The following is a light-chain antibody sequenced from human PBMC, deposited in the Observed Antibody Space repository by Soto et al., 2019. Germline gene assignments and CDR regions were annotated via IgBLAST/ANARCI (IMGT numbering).Light chain of an antibody. CDR2: EAS. CDR3: QQYTSYPWT. Sequence: DIQMTQSPSSLSASVGDRVTITCRSSQTITNYLNWFQQKAGKAPKLLIYEASRLESGVPSRISGSGSGTEFTLTISSLQPDDFATYYCQQYTSYPWTFGQGTKVDIK. CDR1: QTITNY. J-gene: IGKJ1*01. V-gene: IGKV1-5*03.